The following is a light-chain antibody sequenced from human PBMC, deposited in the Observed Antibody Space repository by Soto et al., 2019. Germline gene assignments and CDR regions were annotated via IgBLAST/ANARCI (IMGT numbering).Light chain of an antibody. CDR2: GAS. V-gene: IGKV3-20*01. CDR1: QSVSSSY. J-gene: IGKJ1*01. CDR3: QRYGSSPRT. Sequence: EIVLTQSPGTLSLSPGERATLSCRASQSVSSSYLAWYQQKPGQAPRLLIYGASSRATGIPDRFSGSGSGTDFTLTISRLEPEDFAVYYCQRYGSSPRTFGQGTKVDI.